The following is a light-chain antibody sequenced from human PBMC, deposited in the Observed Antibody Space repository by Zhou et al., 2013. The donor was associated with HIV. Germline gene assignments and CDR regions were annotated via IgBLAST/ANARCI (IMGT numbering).Light chain of an antibody. V-gene: IGKV1-NL1*01. CDR1: QGISNS. J-gene: IGKJ1*01. Sequence: DIQMTQSPSSLSASVGGRVTITCRASQGISNSLAWYQQRPGQAPKLLLYSSSRLERGVPSRFSGGGSGTEYTLSIRSLQPEDFATYYCQQYYSSPWTFGQGTKVE. CDR3: QQYYSSPWT. CDR2: SSS.